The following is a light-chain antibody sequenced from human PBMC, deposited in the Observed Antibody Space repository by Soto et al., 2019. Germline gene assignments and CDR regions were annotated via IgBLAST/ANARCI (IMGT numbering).Light chain of an antibody. CDR2: AAS. CDR3: LQDYNVPLS. CDR1: QGSGND. V-gene: IGKV1-6*01. Sequence: AIQMTQSPSSLSASVGDRVTITCRASQGSGNDLAWYQQRPGKAPKLLIYAASSLQSGVPSRFSGSGSGTDFTLTTSSLQAGDFATYYCLQDYNVPLSFGGGTKVEIK. J-gene: IGKJ4*01.